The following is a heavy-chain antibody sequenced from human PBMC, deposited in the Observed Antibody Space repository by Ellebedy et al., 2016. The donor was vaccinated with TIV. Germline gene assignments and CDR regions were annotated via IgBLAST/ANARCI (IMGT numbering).Heavy chain of an antibody. CDR2: IDDSGRT. D-gene: IGHD3-22*01. CDR3: ARDRMYYYDSSGSYSYYAMDV. J-gene: IGHJ6*02. V-gene: IGHV4-59*01. Sequence: SETLSLXXKVSGGSSSRNYWTWIRQPPGKGLEWIGCIDDSGRTNYNSSLKSRVTISVDTSKNQFSLKLTSLTAADTAVYYCARDRMYYYDSSGSYSYYAMDVWGQGTTVTVSS. CDR1: GGSSSRNY.